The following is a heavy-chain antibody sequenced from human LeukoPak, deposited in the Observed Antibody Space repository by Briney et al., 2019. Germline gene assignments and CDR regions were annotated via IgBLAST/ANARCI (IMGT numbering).Heavy chain of an antibody. J-gene: IGHJ6*03. CDR1: GFTFSNYA. CDR3: AKDPRITKNYYYYYYMDV. CDR2: ISGSGGST. V-gene: IGHV3-23*01. D-gene: IGHD3-3*01. Sequence: GGSLRLSCAASGFTFSNYAMSWVRQAPGKRLEWVSAISGSGGSTNYVDSVKGRFTISRDNSKNTLYLQMNSLRVGDTALYYCAKDPRITKNYYYYYYMDVWGKGTTVTVSS.